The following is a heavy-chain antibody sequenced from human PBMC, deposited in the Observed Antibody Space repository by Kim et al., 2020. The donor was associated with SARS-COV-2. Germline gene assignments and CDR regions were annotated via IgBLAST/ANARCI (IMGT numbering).Heavy chain of an antibody. Sequence: GGSLRLSCAASGITLSTYSMSWVRQAPGKGLEWVSVIVGGGVTFYSADDERGRTIFSRDNSKKTLHLLKNSMRDENTVVYYWAKVFGRDSIERDYWDKGT. D-gene: IGHD3-10*02. CDR2: IVGGGVTF. V-gene: IGHV3-23*03. J-gene: IGHJ4*02. CDR1: GITLSTYS. CDR3: AKVFGRDSIERDY.